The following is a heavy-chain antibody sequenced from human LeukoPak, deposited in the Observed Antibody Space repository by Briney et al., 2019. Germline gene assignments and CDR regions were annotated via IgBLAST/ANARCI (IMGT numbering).Heavy chain of an antibody. D-gene: IGHD3-3*01. CDR2: ISGSGGST. CDR1: GFTFSSYA. CDR3: AKDPHYDFWSGTLGYYMDV. Sequence: GGSLRLSCAASGFTFSSYAMSWVRQAPGKGLEWVSAISGSGGSTYYADSVKGRFTISRDNSKNTLYLQMNSLRAEDTAVYYCAKDPHYDFWSGTLGYYMDVWGKGTTVTVSS. V-gene: IGHV3-23*01. J-gene: IGHJ6*03.